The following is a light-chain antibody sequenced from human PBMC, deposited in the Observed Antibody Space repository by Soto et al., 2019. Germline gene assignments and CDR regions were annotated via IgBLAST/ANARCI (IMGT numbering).Light chain of an antibody. V-gene: IGKV4-1*01. CDR1: QSVLYSSNNKNK. CDR3: QQCYSTPYT. CDR2: WAS. J-gene: IGKJ2*01. Sequence: DIVMTQSPDSLAVSLGERATINCKSSQSVLYSSNNKNKLAWYQQKPGQPPKLLIYWASTRRSGVPDRFSGSGSGTDFTLTISSLQAEDVAVYYCQQCYSTPYTFGQGTKLEIK.